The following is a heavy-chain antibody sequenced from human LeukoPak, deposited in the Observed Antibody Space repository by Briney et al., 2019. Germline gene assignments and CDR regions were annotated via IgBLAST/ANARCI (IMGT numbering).Heavy chain of an antibody. J-gene: IGHJ4*02. D-gene: IGHD1-26*01. V-gene: IGHV4-59*01. CDR2: IYDSGST. CDR3: ARTYSGRSYYFDC. CDR1: GGSISSFH. Sequence: SETLSLTCIVSGGSISSFHWSWIRQPPGKGLEHIGNIYDSGSTYYNPSLKSRVTISVDTSKNQFSLKLSSVTAADTAVYYCARTYSGRSYYFDCWGQGTLVTVSS.